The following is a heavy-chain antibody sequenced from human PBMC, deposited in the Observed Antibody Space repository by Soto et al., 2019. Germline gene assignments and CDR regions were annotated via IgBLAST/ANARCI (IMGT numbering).Heavy chain of an antibody. CDR2: IIPILGIR. CDR1: GGSFSTYT. J-gene: IGHJ4*02. Sequence: QLQLVQSGAEVKKPGSSVKVSCKASGGSFSTYTITWVRQAPGQGLEWMGRIIPILGIRDYAQKFQARVTITADKSTSTACMELSSLTSEDTAVYYCARDVGDLGQGTLVTVSS. CDR3: ARDVGD. D-gene: IGHD1-26*01. V-gene: IGHV1-69*08.